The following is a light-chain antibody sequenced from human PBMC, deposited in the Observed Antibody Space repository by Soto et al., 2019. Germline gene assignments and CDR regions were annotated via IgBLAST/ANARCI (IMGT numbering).Light chain of an antibody. J-gene: IGLJ1*01. V-gene: IGLV2-11*01. CDR1: SSDVGGHNY. CDR2: SVS. Sequence: QSVLTQPRSVSGSPGQSVTISCTGTSSDVGGHNYVSWYQQYPGKAPRLLLSSVSKRRSGVPDRFSGSKSGNTASLTISGLQAEDEADYYCCSYAGSYTYVFGTGTKVTVL. CDR3: CSYAGSYTYV.